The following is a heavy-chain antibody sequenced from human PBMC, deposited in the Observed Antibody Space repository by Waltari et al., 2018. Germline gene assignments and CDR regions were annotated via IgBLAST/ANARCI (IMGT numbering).Heavy chain of an antibody. J-gene: IGHJ4*02. V-gene: IGHV3-53*01. CDR1: GFTVSSNY. D-gene: IGHD3-10*01. CDR3: ARGDGVRGVIFDY. Sequence: EVQLVESGGGLIQPGGSLRLSCAASGFTVSSNYMSWVRQAPGKGRGWFSVFESGGSKYYADSVKGRFTISRDNSKNTLYLQMNSRRTEDTAVYYCARGDGVRGVIFDYWGQGTLVTVSS. CDR2: FESGGSK.